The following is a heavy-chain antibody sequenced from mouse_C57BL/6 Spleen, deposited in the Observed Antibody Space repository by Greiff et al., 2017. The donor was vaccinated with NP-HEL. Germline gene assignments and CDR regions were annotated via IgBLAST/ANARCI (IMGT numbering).Heavy chain of an antibody. V-gene: IGHV5-9*01. CDR1: GFTFSSYT. CDR3: ARQKGYFDY. Sequence: EVMLVESGGGLVKPGGSLKLSCAASGFTFSSYTMSWVRQTPEKRLEWVATISGGGGNTYYPDSVKGRFTISRDNAKNTLYLQMSSLRSEDTALYYCARQKGYFDYWGQGTTLTVSS. CDR2: ISGGGGNT. J-gene: IGHJ2*01.